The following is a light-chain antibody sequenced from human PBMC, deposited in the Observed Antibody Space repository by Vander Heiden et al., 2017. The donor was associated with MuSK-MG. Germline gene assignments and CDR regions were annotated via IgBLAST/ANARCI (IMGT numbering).Light chain of an antibody. Sequence: EIVLTQSPGTLSLSPGERATLSCRASQTVSSNYLAWYQQKPGQAPRLLIYGASTRATGIPDRFSGSGSGTDFTLTISRPEPEDFAVYYCQQFGNSPAYSFGQGTKLEIK. V-gene: IGKV3-20*01. CDR1: QTVSSNY. CDR2: GAS. CDR3: QQFGNSPAYS. J-gene: IGKJ2*03.